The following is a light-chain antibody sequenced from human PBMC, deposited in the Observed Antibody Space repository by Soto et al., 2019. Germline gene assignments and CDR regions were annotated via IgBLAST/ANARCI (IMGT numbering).Light chain of an antibody. CDR2: GAS. Sequence: EIVLTQSPGTLSLSPGERATLSCRASQSVSSNYLAWYQQKPGQAPRLLIYGASSRSTGIPDRFSGSGSGTDFTLTISRLEPEDLAVYYCHQYGTSPAHSFGQGTKLEVK. J-gene: IGKJ2*03. CDR1: QSVSSNY. V-gene: IGKV3-20*01. CDR3: HQYGTSPAHS.